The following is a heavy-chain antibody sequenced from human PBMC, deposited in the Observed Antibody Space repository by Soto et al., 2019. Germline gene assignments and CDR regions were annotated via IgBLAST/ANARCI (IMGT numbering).Heavy chain of an antibody. J-gene: IGHJ6*02. CDR2: ISSRSSTI. Sequence: PGGSLKLSCATAGLTFTSYSMNWVRQAPGRGLEWVSYISSRSSTIHYADSVKGRFTISRDNAKNSLYLQMNSLRDEDTAVYYCAREGLELTYYYYGMDVWGQGT. CDR3: AREGLELTYYYYGMDV. CDR1: GLTFTSYS. D-gene: IGHD1-7*01. V-gene: IGHV3-48*02.